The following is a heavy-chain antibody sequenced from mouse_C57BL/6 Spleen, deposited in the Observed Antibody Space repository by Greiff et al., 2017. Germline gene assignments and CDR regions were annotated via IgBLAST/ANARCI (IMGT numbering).Heavy chain of an antibody. CDR2: IDPYDSDT. J-gene: IGHJ3*01. V-gene: IGHV1-52*01. D-gene: IGHD2-3*01. CDR1: GYTFTTYW. Sequence: QVQLQQPGAELVRPGSSVKLSCKASGYTFTTYWMHWVKQRPIQSLEWIGNIDPYDSDTHYNEKFKGKATLTVDKSSSTVYMQRSSLTSEDSAVYDWGREGDGYFAYWGQGTLVTVSA. CDR3: GREGDGYFAY.